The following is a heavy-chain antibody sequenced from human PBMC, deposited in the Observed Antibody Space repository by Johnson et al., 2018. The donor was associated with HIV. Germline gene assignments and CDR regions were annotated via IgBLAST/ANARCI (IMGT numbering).Heavy chain of an antibody. D-gene: IGHD6-19*01. CDR2: IWYDGSNK. Sequence: QVHLVESGGGVVLPGRSLRLSCAASGFTFSSYGTHWVRQAPGKGLEWVAGIWYDGSNKYYADSVKGRFSISRDNSKNTLYLQMNSLRAEDTAVYYCARAIRSSGWSHDAFDIWGQGTMVTVSS. J-gene: IGHJ3*02. CDR3: ARAIRSSGWSHDAFDI. CDR1: GFTFSSYG. V-gene: IGHV3-33*01.